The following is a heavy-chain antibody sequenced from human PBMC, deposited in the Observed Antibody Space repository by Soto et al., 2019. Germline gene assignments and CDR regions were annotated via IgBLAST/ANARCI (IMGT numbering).Heavy chain of an antibody. CDR1: GFTFSSSA. CDR3: AREIYDSRRNVPSAFDI. J-gene: IGHJ3*02. Sequence: ASVKVSCKTSGFTFSSSAVHWVRQARGHRLQWIGWIDVGSANANYAQMLQERVTISTDTSTSTAYMELRSLRSGDTAVYYCAREIYDSRRNVPSAFDIWGQGTMVTVSS. D-gene: IGHD3-22*01. V-gene: IGHV1-58*01. CDR2: IDVGSANA.